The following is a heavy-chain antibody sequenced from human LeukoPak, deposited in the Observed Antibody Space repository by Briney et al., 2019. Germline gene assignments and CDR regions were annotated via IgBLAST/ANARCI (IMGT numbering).Heavy chain of an antibody. V-gene: IGHV3-33*06. CDR2: IWYDGSNK. CDR1: GFTFSSYG. Sequence: GRSLRLSCAASGFTFSSYGMHWVRQAPGKGLEWVAVIWYDGSNKYYADSVKGRFTISRDNSKNTLYLQMNSLRAEDTAVYYCAKDRKQQNDAFDIWGQGTMVTVSS. J-gene: IGHJ3*02. CDR3: AKDRKQQNDAFDI. D-gene: IGHD6-13*01.